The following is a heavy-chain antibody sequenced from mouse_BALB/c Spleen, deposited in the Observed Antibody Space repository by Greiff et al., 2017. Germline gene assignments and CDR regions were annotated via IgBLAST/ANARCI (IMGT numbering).Heavy chain of an antibody. CDR3: ASGDYGNYEAWFAY. CDR1: GYIFTDYY. Sequence: PQQSGPELVKPGASVKISCKASGYIFTDYYINWVKQKPGQGLAWIGWIYPGSGNTKYNEKFKGKATLTLDTSSSTAYMQLSSLTSEDTDVYFCASGDYGNYEAWFAYWGQGTMVTVSA. J-gene: IGHJ3*01. D-gene: IGHD2-1*01. V-gene: IGHV1-84*02. CDR2: IYPGSGNT.